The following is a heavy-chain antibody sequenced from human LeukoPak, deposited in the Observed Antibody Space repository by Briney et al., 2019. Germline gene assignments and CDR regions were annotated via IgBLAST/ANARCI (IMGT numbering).Heavy chain of an antibody. D-gene: IGHD3-9*01. CDR2: ISAYNGNT. Sequence: ASVKVSCKASGYIFTSYGISWVRQAPGQGLEWMGWISAYNGNTNYAQKLQGRVTMTTDTSTSTAYMELRSLRSDDTAVYYCARDIDILTGESLDYWGQGTLVTVSS. CDR3: ARDIDILTGESLDY. J-gene: IGHJ4*02. CDR1: GYIFTSYG. V-gene: IGHV1-18*01.